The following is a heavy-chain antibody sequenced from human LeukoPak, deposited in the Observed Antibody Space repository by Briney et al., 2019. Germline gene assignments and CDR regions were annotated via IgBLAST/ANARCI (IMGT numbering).Heavy chain of an antibody. CDR2: IIGGAGGT. V-gene: IGHV3-23*01. CDR1: GFTFSSHG. CDR3: AHGSMYQLDY. J-gene: IGHJ4*02. Sequence: GGSQRLSCAASGFTFSSHGMSWVRQAPGKGLEWVSGIIGGAGGTYYADSVKGRFTISRDNAKNTLYLQMNSLRAEDTAVYYCAHGSMYQLDYWGQGTLVTVSS. D-gene: IGHD2-2*01.